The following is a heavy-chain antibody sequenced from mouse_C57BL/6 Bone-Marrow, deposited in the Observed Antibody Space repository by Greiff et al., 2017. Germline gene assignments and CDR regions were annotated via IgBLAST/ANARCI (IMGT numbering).Heavy chain of an antibody. J-gene: IGHJ2*01. CDR1: GYTFTSYT. CDR2: INPSSGYT. CDR3: AYYYGSSPDY. D-gene: IGHD1-1*01. V-gene: IGHV1-4*01. Sequence: QVQLQQSGAELARPGASVKMSCKASGYTFTSYTMHWVKQRPGQGLEWIGYINPSSGYTKYNQKFKDKATLTADKSSSTAYMQLSSLTSEYSAVYYCAYYYGSSPDYWGQGTTLTVSS.